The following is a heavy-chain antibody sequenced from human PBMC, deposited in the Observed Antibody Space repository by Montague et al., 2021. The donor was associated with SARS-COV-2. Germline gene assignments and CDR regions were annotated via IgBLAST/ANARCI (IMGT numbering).Heavy chain of an antibody. CDR1: GGSISSSSYY. D-gene: IGHD5-12*01. J-gene: IGHJ4*02. CDR2: IYYSGST. CDR3: ARGPTNNIGMVATRLDY. V-gene: IGHV4-39*07. Sequence: SETLSLTCTVSGGSISSSSYYWGWIRQPPGKGLEWIGSIYYSGSTSYNPSLKSRVTISVDTSNNQFSLKLTSVTAADTAVYHCARGPTNNIGMVATRLDYWGQGTLVTVSS.